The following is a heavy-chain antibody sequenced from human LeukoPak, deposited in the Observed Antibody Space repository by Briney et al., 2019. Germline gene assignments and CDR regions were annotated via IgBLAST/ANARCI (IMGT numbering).Heavy chain of an antibody. CDR2: ISGSGGST. Sequence: PGGSLRLSCAASGFTFSSNAMSWVRQAPGKGLEWVSAISGSGGSTYYVDSVKGRFTISRDNSKNTLYLQMNSLRAEDTAVYYCAKDIMDNTIFGVVIMEFDYWGQGTLVTVSS. V-gene: IGHV3-23*01. CDR3: AKDIMDNTIFGVVIMEFDY. D-gene: IGHD3-3*01. J-gene: IGHJ4*02. CDR1: GFTFSSNA.